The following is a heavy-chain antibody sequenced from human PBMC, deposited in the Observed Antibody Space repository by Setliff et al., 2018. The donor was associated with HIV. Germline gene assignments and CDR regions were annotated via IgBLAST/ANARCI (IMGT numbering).Heavy chain of an antibody. V-gene: IGHV4-34*01. J-gene: IGHJ4*02. D-gene: IGHD3-10*01. CDR1: GPSFSGYY. Sequence: TLSLPCAVYGPSFSGYYWNWIRQFPGKSLEWIGEINHSGTTNYSPSFKSRLNISVDVSKNQFSLRLASLSAADTAAYFCAAKPMIRGRPFAFWGQATLVTVSS. CDR2: INHSGTT. CDR3: AAKPMIRGRPFAF.